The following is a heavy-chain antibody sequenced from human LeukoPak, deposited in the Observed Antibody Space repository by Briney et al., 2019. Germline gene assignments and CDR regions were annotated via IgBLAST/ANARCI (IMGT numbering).Heavy chain of an antibody. CDR1: GFTFSSYA. Sequence: GGSLRLSCAASGFTFSSYAMSWVRQAPGKGLEWVSAISGSGGSTYYADSVKGRFTISRDNSKNTLYLQMNSLRAEDTAVYYCAKDPVDDSSGYYSLFDYWGQGTLVTVSS. CDR2: ISGSGGST. J-gene: IGHJ4*02. D-gene: IGHD3-22*01. V-gene: IGHV3-23*01. CDR3: AKDPVDDSSGYYSLFDY.